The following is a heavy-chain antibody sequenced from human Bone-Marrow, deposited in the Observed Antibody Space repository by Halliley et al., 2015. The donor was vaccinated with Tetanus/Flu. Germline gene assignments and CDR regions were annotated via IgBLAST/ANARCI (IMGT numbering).Heavy chain of an antibody. J-gene: IGHJ4*02. CDR3: VDSWR. CDR1: GYTFTRFD. D-gene: IGHD1-20*01. Sequence: QVQLVQSGAEVKKPGASVKVSCKASGYTFTRFDIHWVRQATGQGLEWMGWMNPNSGNSDYARKFQGRVTMTRNTSISTAYMELSSLRSDDTAVYYCVDSWRWGQGTLVTVSS. V-gene: IGHV1-8*01. CDR2: MNPNSGNS.